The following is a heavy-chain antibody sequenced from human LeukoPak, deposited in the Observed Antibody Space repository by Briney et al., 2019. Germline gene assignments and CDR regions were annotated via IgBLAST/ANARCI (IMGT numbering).Heavy chain of an antibody. CDR1: GGSISSYY. CDR2: IYYSGNT. Sequence: PSETLSLTCTVSGGSISSYYWSWIRQPPGKGLEWIGYIYYSGNTNYNPSLKSRVTISIDTSKNQFSLKLSSVSAADTAVYYCARVGYSYAFDPWRQGHLVTVSS. V-gene: IGHV4-59*08. CDR3: ARVGYSYAFDP. D-gene: IGHD5-18*01. J-gene: IGHJ5*02.